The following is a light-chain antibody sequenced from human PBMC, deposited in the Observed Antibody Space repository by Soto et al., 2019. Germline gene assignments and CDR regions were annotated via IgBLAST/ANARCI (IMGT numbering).Light chain of an antibody. Sequence: DIQMTQSPSAMSASLGDIVTITCRASQGINSYLAWFQQKPGKVPKRLIYAASNLESGVPSRFSGSGSGTEFTLTISSLQPEDFATYYCQQHGQWPITFGQGTRLEIK. CDR2: AAS. CDR1: QGINSY. J-gene: IGKJ5*01. CDR3: QQHGQWPIT. V-gene: IGKV1-17*03.